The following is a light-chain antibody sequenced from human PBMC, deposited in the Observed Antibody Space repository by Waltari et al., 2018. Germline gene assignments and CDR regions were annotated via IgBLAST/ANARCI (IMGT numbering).Light chain of an antibody. Sequence: DIQLTQSPSSLSASVGDRVTITCRASQGISSYLAWYQQKPGKAPNLLIYKASNLQSGVPSRFSGSGSWREFTLTISSLQPEDFAVYYCQQRNSYPLTFGGGTKVEIK. CDR3: QQRNSYPLT. J-gene: IGKJ4*01. V-gene: IGKV1-9*01. CDR1: QGISSY. CDR2: KAS.